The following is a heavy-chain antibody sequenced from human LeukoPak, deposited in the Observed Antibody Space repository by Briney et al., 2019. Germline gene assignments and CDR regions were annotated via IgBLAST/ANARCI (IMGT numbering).Heavy chain of an antibody. CDR3: ARDVPPPGYSSGWYKNSETALDY. CDR1: RFTFSSYT. V-gene: IGHV3-7*01. CDR2: IKQDGSEK. J-gene: IGHJ4*02. Sequence: PGRSLRLSCAASRFTFSSYTMHWVRQAPGKGLEWVANIKQDGSEKYYVDSVKGRFTISRDNAKNSLYLQMNSLRAEDTAVYYCARDVPPPGYSSGWYKNSETALDYWGQGTLVTVSS. D-gene: IGHD6-19*01.